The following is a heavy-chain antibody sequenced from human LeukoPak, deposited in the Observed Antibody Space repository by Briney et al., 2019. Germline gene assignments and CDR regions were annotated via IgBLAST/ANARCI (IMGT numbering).Heavy chain of an antibody. D-gene: IGHD3-16*01. CDR2: IIPIFGTA. CDR1: GGTCSSYA. Sequence: SVKVSCKASGGTCSSYAISWVRQDPGQGLEWMGGIIPIFGTANYAQKFQGRVTITTDESTSTAYMELSSLRSEDTAVYYCARDRSVMGAFDIWGQGTMVTVSS. J-gene: IGHJ3*02. CDR3: ARDRSVMGAFDI. V-gene: IGHV1-69*05.